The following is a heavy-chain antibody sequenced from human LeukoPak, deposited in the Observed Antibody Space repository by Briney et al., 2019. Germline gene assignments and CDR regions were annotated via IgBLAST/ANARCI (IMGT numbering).Heavy chain of an antibody. CDR1: GFTVSSNY. CDR3: ARERGTEYDSSGYMDY. Sequence: GGSLTLSCAASGFTVSSNYMSWVRQAPGKGLEWVSVIYSGGSTYYADSVKGRFTISRDNSKNTLYLQMNSLRAEDTAVYYCARERGTEYDSSGYMDYWGQGTLVTVSS. V-gene: IGHV3-53*01. CDR2: IYSGGST. D-gene: IGHD3-22*01. J-gene: IGHJ4*02.